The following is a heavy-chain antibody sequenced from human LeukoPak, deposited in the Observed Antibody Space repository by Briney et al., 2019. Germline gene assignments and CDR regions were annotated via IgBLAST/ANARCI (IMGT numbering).Heavy chain of an antibody. CDR2: ISAYNGNT. CDR1: GYTFTSYG. V-gene: IGHV1-18*01. Sequence: ALVKVSCKASGYTFTSYGISWVRQAPGQGLEWMGWISAYNGNTNYAQKLQGRVTMTTDTSTSTAYMELRSLRSDDTAVYYCARDTRRGSYGSGSYYSDYWGQGTLVTVSS. CDR3: ARDTRRGSYGSGSYYSDY. D-gene: IGHD3-10*01. J-gene: IGHJ4*02.